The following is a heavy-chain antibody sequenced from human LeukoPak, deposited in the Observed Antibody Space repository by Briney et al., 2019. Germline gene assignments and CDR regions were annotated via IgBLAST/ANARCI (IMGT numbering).Heavy chain of an antibody. CDR1: GYTFTSYY. CDR2: INPSGGST. CDR3: ARALVDTAMDPDY. Sequence: ASVKVSCKASGYTFTSYYMHWVRQAPGQGLEWKGIINPSGGSTSYAQKFQGRVTMTRDTSTSTVYMELSSLRSEDAAVYYCARALVDTAMDPDYWGQGTLVTVSS. D-gene: IGHD5-18*01. V-gene: IGHV1-46*01. J-gene: IGHJ4*02.